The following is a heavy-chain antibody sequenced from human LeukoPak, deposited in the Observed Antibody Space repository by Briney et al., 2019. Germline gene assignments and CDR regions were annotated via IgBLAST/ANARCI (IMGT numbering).Heavy chain of an antibody. Sequence: GGSLRLSCAASGFTVSSNYMSWVRQAPGKGLEWVSVIYSGGSTHYADSVKGRFTISRDNSKNTLYLQMNSLRADDTAVYYCASPVFGGLSTRGAFDYWGQGTLVTVSS. CDR1: GFTVSSNY. CDR3: ASPVFGGLSTRGAFDY. D-gene: IGHD3-10*01. CDR2: IYSGGST. V-gene: IGHV3-53*01. J-gene: IGHJ4*02.